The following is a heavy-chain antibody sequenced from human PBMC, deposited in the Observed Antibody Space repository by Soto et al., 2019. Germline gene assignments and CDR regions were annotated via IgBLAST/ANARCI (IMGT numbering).Heavy chain of an antibody. J-gene: IGHJ4*02. CDR3: DRGIGVFDS. V-gene: IGHV4-30-4*01. D-gene: IGHD3-10*01. CDR1: GDSISTYDYY. CDR2: IYYSGTT. Sequence: SETLSLTCTVSGDSISTYDYYWSWFRQPPGGGLQWIGYIYYSGTTYYNPSLKSRVTLSMDTSKNQFSLRLSSVTAADTAVYYCDRGIGVFDSWGQGTLVTVSS.